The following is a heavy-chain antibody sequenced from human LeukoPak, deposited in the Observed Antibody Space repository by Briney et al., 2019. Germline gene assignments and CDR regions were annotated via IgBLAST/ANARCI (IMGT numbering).Heavy chain of an antibody. J-gene: IGHJ4*02. CDR2: IYYSGST. CDR3: ARVKVVKAPFDY. CDR1: GGSISSYY. V-gene: IGHV4-59*08. Sequence: SETLSLTCTVSGGSISSYYWSWIRQPPGKGLEWIGYIYYSGSTNYNPSLKSRVTISVDTPKNQFSLKLSSVTAADTAVYYCARVKVVKAPFDYWGQGTLVTVSS. D-gene: IGHD4-23*01.